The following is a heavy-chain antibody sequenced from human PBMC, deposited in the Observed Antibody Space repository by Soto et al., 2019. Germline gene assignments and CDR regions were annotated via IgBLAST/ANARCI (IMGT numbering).Heavy chain of an antibody. CDR2: ISGSGSTV. CDR1: GFTFSDYY. CDR3: AREAPYYRESSGYTDH. J-gene: IGHJ4*02. Sequence: XGALRLTCVASGFTFSDYYMSWIRQAPGKGLDWLSYISGSGSTVFYADSVKGRFTIARDNAKNSLYLQMNSLRAEDTAVYYCAREAPYYRESSGYTDHWGQGTLVTVSS. D-gene: IGHD3-22*01. V-gene: IGHV3-11*01.